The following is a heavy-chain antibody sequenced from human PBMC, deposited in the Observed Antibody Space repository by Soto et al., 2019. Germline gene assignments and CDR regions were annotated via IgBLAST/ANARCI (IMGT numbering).Heavy chain of an antibody. J-gene: IGHJ6*02. CDR1: GFTFSGYA. CDR3: AKPGGRDTAMAHYHYYYGMDV. V-gene: IGHV3-64D*08. Sequence: GGSLRLSCSASGFTFSGYAMHWVRQAPGKGLDYVSGISYNGGSTYYADSVKGRFTISRDNSKNTLYLQMSSLRAEDTAVYYCAKPGGRDTAMAHYHYYYGMDVWGQGTTVTVSS. D-gene: IGHD5-18*01. CDR2: ISYNGGST.